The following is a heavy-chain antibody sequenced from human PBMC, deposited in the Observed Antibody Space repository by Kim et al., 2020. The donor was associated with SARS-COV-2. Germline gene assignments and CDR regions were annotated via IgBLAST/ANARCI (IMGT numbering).Heavy chain of an antibody. V-gene: IGHV6-1*01. CDR3: ARNFDY. CDR2: RYKWYN. Sequence: RYKWYNDYAVTVKSRITNNTDTSKNQCSLQLNSVTPEDTAVYYCARNFDYWGQGTLVTVSS. J-gene: IGHJ4*02.